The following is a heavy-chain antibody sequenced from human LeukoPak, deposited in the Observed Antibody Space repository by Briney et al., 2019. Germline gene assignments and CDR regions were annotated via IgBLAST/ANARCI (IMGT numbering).Heavy chain of an antibody. Sequence: SVKVSCKASGYTFTSYGTSWVRQAPGQGLEWMGGIIPIFGTANYPQKFQGRVTITTDESTATAYMELSSLRSEDTAVYYCARSGQLLSHYYYMDVWGKGTTVTVSS. CDR1: GYTFTSYG. V-gene: IGHV1-69*05. CDR3: ARSGQLLSHYYYMDV. D-gene: IGHD2-2*01. J-gene: IGHJ6*03. CDR2: IIPIFGTA.